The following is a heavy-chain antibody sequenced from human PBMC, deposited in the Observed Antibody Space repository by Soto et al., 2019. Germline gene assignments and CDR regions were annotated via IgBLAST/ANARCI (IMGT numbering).Heavy chain of an antibody. CDR3: ARGGGGLNYDFWSGYYLQQTNYYYYGMDV. Sequence: PSETLSLTCTVSGGSISSYYWSWIRQPPGKGLEWIGYIYYSGSTNYNPSLKSRVTISVDTSKNQFSLQLSSVTAADTAVYYCARGGGGLNYDFWSGYYLQQTNYYYYGMDVWGQGTTVTVSS. J-gene: IGHJ6*02. D-gene: IGHD3-3*01. CDR1: GGSISSYY. V-gene: IGHV4-59*01. CDR2: IYYSGST.